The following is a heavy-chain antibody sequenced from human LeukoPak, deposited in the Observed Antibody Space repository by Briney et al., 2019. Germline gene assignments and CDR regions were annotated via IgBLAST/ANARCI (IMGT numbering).Heavy chain of an antibody. V-gene: IGHV3-30-3*01. CDR1: GFTFSSYA. Sequence: LRLSCAASGFTFSSYAINWVRQAPGKGLEWVAVISYDGTNKNYADSVKGRFTISRDSSKNTVYLEMNSLRGEDTAVYYCARDPEHYGSGSYLDYWGQGSLVTVSS. J-gene: IGHJ4*02. CDR3: ARDPEHYGSGSYLDY. CDR2: ISYDGTNK. D-gene: IGHD3-10*01.